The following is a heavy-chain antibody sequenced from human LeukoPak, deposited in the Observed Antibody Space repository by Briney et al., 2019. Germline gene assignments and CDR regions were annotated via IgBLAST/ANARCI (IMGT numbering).Heavy chain of an antibody. V-gene: IGHV3-23*01. J-gene: IGHJ4*02. Sequence: PGGSLRLSCAASGFTFSSYAMSWVRQAPGKGLEWVSAISGSGGSTYYADSVKGRFTTSRDNSKNTLYLQMSSLRAEDTAVYYCAKEWRIVVVPAAISGWGQGTLVTVSS. CDR3: AKEWRIVVVPAAISG. D-gene: IGHD2-2*01. CDR1: GFTFSSYA. CDR2: ISGSGGST.